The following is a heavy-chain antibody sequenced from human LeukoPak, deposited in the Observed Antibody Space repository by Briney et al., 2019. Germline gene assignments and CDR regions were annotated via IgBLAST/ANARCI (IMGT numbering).Heavy chain of an antibody. J-gene: IGHJ4*02. D-gene: IGHD3-22*01. V-gene: IGHV3-53*01. CDR2: IYSGGST. CDR1: GFTFSSYA. Sequence: PGGSLRLSCAASGFTFSSYAMSWVRQAPGKGLEWVSVIYSGGSTYYADSVKGRFTISRDNSKNTLYLQMNSLRAEDTAVYYCAGGMSYYYDSSVGIDYWGQGTLVTVSS. CDR3: AGGMSYYYDSSVGIDY.